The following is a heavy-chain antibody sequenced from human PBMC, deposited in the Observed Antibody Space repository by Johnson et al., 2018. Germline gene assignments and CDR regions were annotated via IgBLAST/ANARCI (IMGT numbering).Heavy chain of an antibody. CDR2: MNPNSGNT. CDR3: ARDVNAFPEHPGEVCFDP. Sequence: QGQLVQSGAEVKKPGSSVKVSCKASGGTFSSYAISWVRQAPGQGLEWMGWMNPNSGNTGYAQKFQGRVTMTRNTSISTAYMELRSLRSEDPAGYYWARDVNAFPEHPGEVCFDPWGQGTLVTVSS. J-gene: IGHJ5*02. V-gene: IGHV1-8*02. CDR1: GGTFSSYA. D-gene: IGHD3-10*01.